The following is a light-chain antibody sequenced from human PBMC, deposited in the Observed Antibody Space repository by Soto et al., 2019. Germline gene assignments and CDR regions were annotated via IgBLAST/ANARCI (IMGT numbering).Light chain of an antibody. V-gene: IGKV3-11*01. CDR2: DAS. CDR1: QSVSSY. Sequence: EIVLTQSPATLSLSPGERATLSCRASQSVSSYLAWYQQKPGQAPRLLIYDASNRATGIPARFSGSGSGTDFTLTISSLEPEDFAVYYCQQYGSSYPWTFGQGTKV. J-gene: IGKJ1*01. CDR3: QQYGSSYPWT.